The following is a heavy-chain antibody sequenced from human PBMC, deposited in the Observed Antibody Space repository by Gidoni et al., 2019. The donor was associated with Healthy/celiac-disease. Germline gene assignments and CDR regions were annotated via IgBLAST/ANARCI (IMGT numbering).Heavy chain of an antibody. V-gene: IGHV4-61*02. J-gene: IGHJ6*02. CDR3: AREYCSGVSCYSWGYYYDGMVV. D-gene: IGHD2-15*01. CDR1: GCSISSGSYY. CDR2: IYTSGST. Sequence: QVQLQESGPGLVKPSQTLSLTCTVSGCSISSGSYYWRWIRQPAGKGLEWIWRIYTSGSTNYNPSLKSRVTISVDTSKNQFSLKLSSVTAADTAVYYCAREYCSGVSCYSWGYYYDGMVVWGQGTTVTVSS.